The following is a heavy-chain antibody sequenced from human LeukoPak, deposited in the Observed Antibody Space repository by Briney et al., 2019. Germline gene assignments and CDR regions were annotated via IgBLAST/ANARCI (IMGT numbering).Heavy chain of an antibody. CDR1: GFTFSNYE. J-gene: IGHJ2*01. CDR3: AREIGYCTGGSCYSHFDL. CDR2: ISSSGSTI. Sequence: PGGSLRLSCAASGFTFSNYEMNWVRQAPGKGLEWLSYISSSGSTIFFADSVQGRFTISRDNAKNSLFLQMNSLRAEDTAVYYCAREIGYCTGGSCYSHFDLWGRGTLVTVSS. D-gene: IGHD2-15*01. V-gene: IGHV3-48*03.